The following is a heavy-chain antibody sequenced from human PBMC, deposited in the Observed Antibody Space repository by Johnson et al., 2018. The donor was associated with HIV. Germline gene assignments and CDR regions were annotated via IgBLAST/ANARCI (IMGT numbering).Heavy chain of an antibody. J-gene: IGHJ3*02. CDR3: ARENLSSGAFDI. V-gene: IGHV3-30*14. CDR1: GFTFSNYA. Sequence: QVQLVESGGRLVQPGGSLGLSCAVSGFTFSNYALHWVRQAPGQGLEWVAVISYDGSNKYYAASVKGRFTISRDNSKNTLYLQMNSLRAEDTAVYYCARENLSSGAFDIWGQGTMVTVSS. CDR2: ISYDGSNK.